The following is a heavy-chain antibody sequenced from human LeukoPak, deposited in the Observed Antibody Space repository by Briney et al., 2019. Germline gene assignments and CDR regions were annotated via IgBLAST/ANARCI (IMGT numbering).Heavy chain of an antibody. Sequence: SQTLSLTCTVSGGSISSGGYYWSWIRQPPGKGLEWIGCIYHSGSTYYNPSLKSRVTISVDRSKNQFSLKLTSMTAADTAVYFCAGEADRRYFDGFDYWGQGTLVTVSS. D-gene: IGHD3-9*01. CDR3: AGEADRRYFDGFDY. J-gene: IGHJ4*02. CDR2: IYHSGST. V-gene: IGHV4-30-2*01. CDR1: GGSISSGGYY.